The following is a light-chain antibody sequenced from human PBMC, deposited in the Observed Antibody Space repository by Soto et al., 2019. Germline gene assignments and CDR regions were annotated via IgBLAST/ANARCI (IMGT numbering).Light chain of an antibody. CDR1: SSDIGRYDY. CDR3: QSYDSSLTGWV. V-gene: IGLV2-14*03. J-gene: IGLJ1*01. Sequence: QSALTQPASVSGSPGQSITISCTGTSSDIGRYDYVSWYQQFPGKAPKLMIYRVINRPSGVPDRFSGSKSGASASLAITGLQAEDEADYYCQSYDSSLTGWVFGTGTKVTV. CDR2: RVI.